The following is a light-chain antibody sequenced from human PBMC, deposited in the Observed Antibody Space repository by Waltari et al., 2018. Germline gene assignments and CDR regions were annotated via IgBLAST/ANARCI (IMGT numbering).Light chain of an antibody. CDR3: CSYAGNYIWV. CDR1: STDIGRYDI. J-gene: IGLJ3*02. Sequence: QAALTQPAPVSGSPGQSGTISCTGASTDIGRYDIVSWYQQHPGNAPKLIICDVSKRPSGVSDRFSGSKSGDTASLTISGLQFEDEADYYCCSYAGNYIWVFGGGTRLTVL. V-gene: IGLV2-23*02. CDR2: DVS.